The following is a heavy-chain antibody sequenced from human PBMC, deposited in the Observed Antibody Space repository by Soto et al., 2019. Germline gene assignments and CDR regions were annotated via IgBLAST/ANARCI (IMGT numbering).Heavy chain of an antibody. CDR3: ATEERDDCSSINCHYFDH. D-gene: IGHD2-2*01. V-gene: IGHV1-18*04. Sequence: QVQLVQSGGEVKKPGASEKVSCKAVGTTYGISVARQAPRQGLEWMAWISLHNGDKNNAPQFQGRVTLTTETSTGTASMELRSLSSDHTAVYYCATEERDDCSSINCHYFDHCGQGALVTVSS. J-gene: IGHJ4*02. CDR1: GTTYG. CDR2: ISLHNGDK.